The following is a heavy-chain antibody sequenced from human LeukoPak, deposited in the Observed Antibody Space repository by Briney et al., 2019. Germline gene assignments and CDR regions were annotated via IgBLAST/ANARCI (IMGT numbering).Heavy chain of an antibody. CDR3: ARLIPGYCSSTSCSNPLDY. V-gene: IGHV4-34*01. D-gene: IGHD2-2*01. Sequence: SETLSLTCAVYGGSFSGYYWSWIRQPPGRGLEWIGEINHSGSTNYNPSLKSRVTISVDTSKNQFSLKLSSVTAADTAVYYCARLIPGYCSSTSCSNPLDYWGQGTLVTVSS. CDR1: GGSFSGYY. CDR2: INHSGST. J-gene: IGHJ4*02.